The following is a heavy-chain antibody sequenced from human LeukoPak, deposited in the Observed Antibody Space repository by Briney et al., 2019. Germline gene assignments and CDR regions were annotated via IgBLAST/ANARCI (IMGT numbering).Heavy chain of an antibody. CDR2: IKQDGSEK. CDR1: GFTFSSYW. J-gene: IGHJ4*02. V-gene: IGHV3-7*01. Sequence: GGSLRLSCAASGFTFSSYWMSWVRQAPGKGLEWVANIKQDGSEKYYVDSVKGRFTISRDNAKNSLYLQMNSLRAEDTAVYYCARVSIVGATMKGFDYWGQGTLVTVSS. D-gene: IGHD1-26*01. CDR3: ARVSIVGATMKGFDY.